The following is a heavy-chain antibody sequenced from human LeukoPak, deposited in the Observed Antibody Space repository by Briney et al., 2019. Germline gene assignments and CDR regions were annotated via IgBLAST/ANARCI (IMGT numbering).Heavy chain of an antibody. Sequence: PGGSLRLSCTASGFTFSTYWTHWVRQAPGKGLEWVALISKDGTTLNYAASVKGRFTISRDNSNNMLYLQMNSLRTEDTAVYYCTSATFEVGGAVDYWGQGTLVTVSS. D-gene: IGHD3-3*01. CDR3: TSATFEVGGAVDY. CDR1: GFTFSTYW. CDR2: ISKDGTTL. J-gene: IGHJ4*02. V-gene: IGHV3-30-3*01.